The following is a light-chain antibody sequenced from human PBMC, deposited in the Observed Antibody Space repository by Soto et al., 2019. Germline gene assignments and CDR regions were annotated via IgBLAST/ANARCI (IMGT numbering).Light chain of an antibody. V-gene: IGKV3-15*01. J-gene: IGKJ5*01. CDR1: HSVSKN. Sequence: IVITQSPSTLSVSPGERDTLSCRASHSVSKNLAWYQHKPGQAPRLLIYGASTRATGIPARFSGSGSGTEFTLTISSLQSEDSAVYYCQQYNDWPPIAFGQGTRLEIK. CDR2: GAS. CDR3: QQYNDWPPIA.